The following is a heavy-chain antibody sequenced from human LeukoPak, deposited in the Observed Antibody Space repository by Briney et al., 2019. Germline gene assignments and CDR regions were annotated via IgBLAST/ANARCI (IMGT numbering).Heavy chain of an antibody. CDR1: GGSISSGSYY. V-gene: IGHV4-61*02. Sequence: PSETLSLTCTVSGGSISSGSYYWSWIRQPAGKGLEWIGRIYTSGSTNYNPSLKSRVTISVDTSKNQFSLKLSSVTAADTAVYYCARERNYDFWSGYYTRYFDFWGRGTLVTVSS. J-gene: IGHJ2*01. D-gene: IGHD3-3*01. CDR2: IYTSGST. CDR3: ARERNYDFWSGYYTRYFDF.